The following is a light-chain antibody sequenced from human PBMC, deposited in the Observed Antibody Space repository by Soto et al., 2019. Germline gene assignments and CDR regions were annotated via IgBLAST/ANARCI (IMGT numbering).Light chain of an antibody. V-gene: IGKV3-15*01. J-gene: IGKJ1*01. CDR3: QHYTNWPPWT. CDR1: QSVSSN. Sequence: EIVMTQSPATLSVSPGERATLSCRASQSVSSNLAWYQQKPGQAPRRLIYGASTRATGIPARFSGSGSGTEFTLTITSLQSEDLAIYYCQHYTNWPPWTFGQGTKVEIK. CDR2: GAS.